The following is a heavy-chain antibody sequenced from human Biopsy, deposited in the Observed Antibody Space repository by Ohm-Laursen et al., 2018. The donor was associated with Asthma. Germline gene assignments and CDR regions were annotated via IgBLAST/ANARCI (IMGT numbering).Heavy chain of an antibody. CDR3: ARTYYDFLTGQVNDAFDI. J-gene: IGHJ3*02. CDR1: GYTFTSYG. CDR2: ISAYNGNT. D-gene: IGHD3-9*01. V-gene: IGHV1-18*04. Sequence: GASVKVSCKASGYTFTSYGISWVRQAPGQGLEWMGWISAYNGNTNYAQKLQGRVTITRDTSASTAYMELSSLRSEDTAVYYCARTYYDFLTGQVNDAFDIWGQGTMVTVSS.